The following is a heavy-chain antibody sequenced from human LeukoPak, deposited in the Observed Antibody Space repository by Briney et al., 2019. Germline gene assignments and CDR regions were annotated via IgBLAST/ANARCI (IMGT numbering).Heavy chain of an antibody. CDR3: ARDSVVVTTIDY. CDR1: GGSISSSSYY. V-gene: IGHV4-39*07. Sequence: SETLSLTCTVSGGSISSSSYYWGWIRQPPGKGLEWIGSIYYSGSTYYNPSLKSRVTISVDTSKNQFSLKLSSVTAADTAVYYCARDSVVVTTIDYWGQGTLVTVSS. D-gene: IGHD2-21*02. J-gene: IGHJ4*02. CDR2: IYYSGST.